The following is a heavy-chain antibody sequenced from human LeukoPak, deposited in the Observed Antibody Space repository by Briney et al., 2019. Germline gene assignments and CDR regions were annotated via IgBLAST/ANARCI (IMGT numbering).Heavy chain of an antibody. V-gene: IGHV3-53*01. CDR2: IYSGGST. D-gene: IGHD3-16*02. Sequence: GGSLRLSCAASGFTVSSNYMSWVRQAPGKGLEWVSVIYSGGSTYYADSVKGRFTISRDNSKNTLYLQMDSLRAEDTAVYYCAGCKFTFGGVIVMWPCAFDIWGQGTMVTVSS. CDR1: GFTVSSNY. J-gene: IGHJ3*02. CDR3: AGCKFTFGGVIVMWPCAFDI.